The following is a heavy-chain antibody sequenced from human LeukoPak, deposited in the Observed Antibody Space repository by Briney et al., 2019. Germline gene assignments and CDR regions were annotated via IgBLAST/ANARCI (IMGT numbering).Heavy chain of an antibody. CDR3: ARAAAGIAVADPLEY. D-gene: IGHD6-19*01. CDR1: GYTFTSYG. Sequence: GASVKVSCKASGYTFTSYGISWVRQAPGQGLEWMGWISAYNGNTNYAQKLQGRVTMTTDTSTSTAYMELRSLRSDDTAAYYCARAAAGIAVADPLEYWGQGTLVTVSS. V-gene: IGHV1-18*01. J-gene: IGHJ4*02. CDR2: ISAYNGNT.